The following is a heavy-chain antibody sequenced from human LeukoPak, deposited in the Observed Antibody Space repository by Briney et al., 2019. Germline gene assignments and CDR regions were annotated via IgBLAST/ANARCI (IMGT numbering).Heavy chain of an antibody. CDR2: ISYDGSNK. V-gene: IGHV3-30*18. Sequence: GRSLRLSCAASGFTFSSYGMHRVRQAPGKGLEWVAVISYDGSNKYYADSVKGRFTISRDNSKNTLYLQMNSLRAEDTAVYYCAKGYSNYDYYYYGMDVWGQGTTVTVSS. CDR3: AKGYSNYDYYYYGMDV. J-gene: IGHJ6*02. CDR1: GFTFSSYG. D-gene: IGHD4-11*01.